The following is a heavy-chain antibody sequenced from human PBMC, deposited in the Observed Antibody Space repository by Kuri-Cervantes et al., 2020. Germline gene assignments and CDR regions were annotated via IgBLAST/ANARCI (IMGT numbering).Heavy chain of an antibody. CDR3: ARDPSWYFDL. CDR1: GGSFSGYY. J-gene: IGHJ2*01. Sequence: SETLSLTCAVYGGSFSGYYWSWIRQPPGKGLEWIGEINHSGSTNYNPSLKSRVTISVDTSKNQFSLKLSSVTAADTAVYYCARDPSWYFDLWGRGTLVTVSS. CDR2: INHSGST. V-gene: IGHV4-34*01.